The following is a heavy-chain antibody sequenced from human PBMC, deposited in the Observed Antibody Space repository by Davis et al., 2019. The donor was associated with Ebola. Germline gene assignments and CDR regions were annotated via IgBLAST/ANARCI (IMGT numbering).Heavy chain of an antibody. CDR3: ARDLNIVVQPSNFEWGMDV. CDR1: GYTFTSYY. J-gene: IGHJ6*02. D-gene: IGHD2-21*01. V-gene: IGHV1-46*04. Sequence: AASVKVSCKASGYTFTSYYMHWVRQAPGQGLEWMGIINPSGDSTSYAQKLQGRVTMTRDTSTSTVYMELSSLRSEDTAVYYCARDLNIVVQPSNFEWGMDVWGQGTTVTVSS. CDR2: INPSGDST.